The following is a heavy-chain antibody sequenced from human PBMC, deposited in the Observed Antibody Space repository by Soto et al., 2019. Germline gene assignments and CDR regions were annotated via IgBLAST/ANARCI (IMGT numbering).Heavy chain of an antibody. V-gene: IGHV1-18*04. CDR2: ISAYNGNT. CDR1: GYTFTSYG. CDR3: AGVECSGGSCYRLFDY. Sequence: QVQLVQSGAEVKKPGASVKVSCKASGYTFTSYGISWVRQAPGQGLEWMGWISAYNGNTNYAQKLQGRVTMTTDTSTSAAYMGLRSLRSDDTAVYYCAGVECSGGSCYRLFDYWGQGTLVTVSS. J-gene: IGHJ4*02. D-gene: IGHD2-15*01.